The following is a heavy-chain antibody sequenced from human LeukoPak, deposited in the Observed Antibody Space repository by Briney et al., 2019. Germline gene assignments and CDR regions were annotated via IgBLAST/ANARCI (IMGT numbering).Heavy chain of an antibody. D-gene: IGHD3-10*01. CDR3: ARISDGSDY. J-gene: IGHJ4*02. Sequence: SETLSLTCTVSGGSISSYYWSWIRQPPGKGLEWIGEINHSGSTNYNPSLKSRVTISVDTSKNQFSLKLSSVTAADTAVYYCARISDGSDYWGQGTLVTVSS. CDR1: GGSISSYY. CDR2: INHSGST. V-gene: IGHV4-34*01.